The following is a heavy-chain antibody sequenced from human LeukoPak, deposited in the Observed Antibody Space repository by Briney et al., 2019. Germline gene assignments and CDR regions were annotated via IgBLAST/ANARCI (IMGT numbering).Heavy chain of an antibody. CDR2: ISSSSNKV. D-gene: IGHD2-21*01. J-gene: IGHJ4*02. CDR1: GFAISDYS. Sequence: GGSLRLSCAASGFAISDYSMNWVRQVPGKGLEWVSYISSSSNKVYYADSVKGRFTISRDNAKNSLYLQMNSLRAEDTAVYYCARGIDYGDYWGQGTLVTVSS. V-gene: IGHV3-48*01. CDR3: ARGIDYGDY.